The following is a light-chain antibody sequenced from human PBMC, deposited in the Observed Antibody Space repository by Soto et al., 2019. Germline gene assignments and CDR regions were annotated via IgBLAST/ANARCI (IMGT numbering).Light chain of an antibody. Sequence: EYVLKKSPGTLSLSPGERATLSCRASQSVSNNYLAWYQQKPGQAARLLIYDASNRATGSPASCSGSGSGTDFTLTTISLQAEDVVGDYCKQRSIRPPTFGQGTKVDIK. CDR3: KQRSIRPPT. J-gene: IGKJ1*01. V-gene: IGKV3-11*01. CDR2: DAS. CDR1: QSVSNNY.